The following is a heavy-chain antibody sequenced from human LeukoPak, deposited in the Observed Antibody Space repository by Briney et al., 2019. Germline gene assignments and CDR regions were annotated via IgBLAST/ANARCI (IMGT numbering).Heavy chain of an antibody. D-gene: IGHD3-3*02. CDR2: IYHSGST. J-gene: IGHJ4*02. CDR1: GYSITSGYY. CDR3: ARDVSPTDF. Sequence: KSSETLSLTCTVSGYSITSGYYWGWIRLPPGKGLEWLGSIYHSGSTFYNPSLKSRVTISVDTSKNQFSLKLNSVTAADTAIYYCARDVSPTDFWGQGTLVTVSS. V-gene: IGHV4-38-2*02.